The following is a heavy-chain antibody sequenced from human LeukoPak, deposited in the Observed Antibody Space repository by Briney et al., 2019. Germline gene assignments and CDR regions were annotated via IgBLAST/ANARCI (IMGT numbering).Heavy chain of an antibody. D-gene: IGHD3-10*01. Sequence: PSETLSLTCAVYGGSFSGYYWSWIRQPPGKGLEWIGEIDHSGSTNYNPSLKSRVTISVDTSKSQFSLKLSSVTAADTAVYYCARGQLRWGSYYKDYYYYYMDVWGKGTTVTVSS. CDR2: IDHSGST. J-gene: IGHJ6*03. CDR3: ARGQLRWGSYYKDYYYYYMDV. CDR1: GGSFSGYY. V-gene: IGHV4-34*01.